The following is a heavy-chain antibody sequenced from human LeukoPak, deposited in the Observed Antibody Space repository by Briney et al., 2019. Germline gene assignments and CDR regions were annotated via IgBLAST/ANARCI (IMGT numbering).Heavy chain of an antibody. CDR3: AKEGVVIIDPWPLEND. CDR2: ISYDGSNK. CDR1: GFTFSGYG. J-gene: IGHJ4*02. Sequence: PGGSLRLSCAASGFTFSGYGMHWVRQAPGKGLEWVAVISYDGSNKYYADSVKGRFTISRDNSKNTLYLQMNSLRAEDTAVYYCAKEGVVIIDPWPLENDWGQGTLVTVSS. D-gene: IGHD3-3*01. V-gene: IGHV3-30*18.